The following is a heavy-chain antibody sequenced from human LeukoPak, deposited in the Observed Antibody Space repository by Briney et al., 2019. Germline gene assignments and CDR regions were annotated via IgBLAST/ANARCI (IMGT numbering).Heavy chain of an antibody. CDR1: GYTFTGYY. V-gene: IGHV1-2*02. CDR2: INPNSGGT. CDR3: ARDGYTYGQVDY. J-gene: IGHJ4*02. Sequence: ASVKVSCKASGYTFTGYYMHWVRQAPGQGLEWMGWINPNSGGTNYAQKFQGRVTTTRDTSVSTAYMELSGLTSDDTAVYYCARDGYTYGQVDYWGQGTQVTVSS. D-gene: IGHD5-18*01.